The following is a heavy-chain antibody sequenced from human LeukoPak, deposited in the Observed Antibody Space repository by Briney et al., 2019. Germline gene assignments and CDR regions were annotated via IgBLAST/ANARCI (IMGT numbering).Heavy chain of an antibody. D-gene: IGHD2/OR15-2a*01. V-gene: IGHV4-39*01. CDR2: IYYSGST. CDR1: GCSISSSTYY. CDR3: ARRIVIEPKLDY. Sequence: PSETLSLTCTVSGCSISSSTYYWGWIRQPPGKGLEWIGSIYYSGSTYYNPSLKSRVTISVVTSKIQCSLKVTSVTAADTATYYCARRIVIEPKLDYWGQGTLVTVSS. J-gene: IGHJ4*02.